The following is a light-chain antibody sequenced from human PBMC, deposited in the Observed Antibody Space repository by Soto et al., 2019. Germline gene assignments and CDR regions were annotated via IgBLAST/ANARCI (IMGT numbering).Light chain of an antibody. Sequence: QAVVTQEPSLTVSPGGTVTLTCGSSTGAVTSGHYPYWFQQKPGQAPRTLIYDTSNKHSWTPARFSGSLLGGKAALTLSGAQPEEGAEYYCLPSYSGARLWVFGGGTKRTVL. CDR1: TGAVTSGHY. CDR2: DTS. J-gene: IGLJ3*02. V-gene: IGLV7-46*01. CDR3: LPSYSGARLWV.